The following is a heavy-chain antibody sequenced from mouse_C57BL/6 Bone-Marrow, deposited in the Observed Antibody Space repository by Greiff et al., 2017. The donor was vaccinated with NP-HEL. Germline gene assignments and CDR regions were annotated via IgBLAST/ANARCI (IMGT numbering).Heavy chain of an antibody. CDR2: LSDGGRYT. V-gene: IGHV5-4*01. J-gene: IGHJ2*01. CDR3: AREGDYGSSIDY. Sequence: EVKLVESGGGLVKPGGSLKLSCAASGFTFSSYAMSWVRQTPEKRLEWVATLSDGGRYTYYPDNVKGRFTISRDNAKNNLYLQMSHLKSEDTAMYYCAREGDYGSSIDYWGQGTTLTVSS. CDR1: GFTFSSYA. D-gene: IGHD1-1*01.